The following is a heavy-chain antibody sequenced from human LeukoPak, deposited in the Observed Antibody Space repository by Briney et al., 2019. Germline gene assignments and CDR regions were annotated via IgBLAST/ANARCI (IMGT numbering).Heavy chain of an antibody. Sequence: ASVKVSCKAYGYTFMSHGISWVRQAPAQGLEWMGWISGSSPNTNYAQRLQGRVTMTTDTSTTTAYMELRSLRSDDTAVYYCARATGTWGHDGFDIWGQGTMVTVSS. D-gene: IGHD3-16*01. CDR1: GYTFMSHG. J-gene: IGHJ3*02. CDR3: ARATGTWGHDGFDI. CDR2: ISGSSPNT. V-gene: IGHV1-18*01.